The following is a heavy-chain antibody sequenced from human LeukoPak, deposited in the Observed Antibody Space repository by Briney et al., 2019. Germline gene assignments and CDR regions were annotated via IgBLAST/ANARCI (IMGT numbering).Heavy chain of an antibody. CDR2: IYYSGST. V-gene: IGHV4-31*03. CDR1: GGSISSGGYY. J-gene: IGHJ4*02. D-gene: IGHD3-3*01. CDR3: ARSSPITIFGVVILFDY. Sequence: SQTLSLTCTVSGGSISSGGYYWSWIRQHPGKGLEWIGYIYYSGSTYYNPSLKSRVTISVDTSKNQFSLKLSSLTAADTAVYYCARSSPITIFGVVILFDYWGQGTLVTVSS.